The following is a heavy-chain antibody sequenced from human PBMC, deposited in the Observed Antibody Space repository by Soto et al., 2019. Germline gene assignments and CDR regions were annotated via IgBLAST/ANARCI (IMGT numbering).Heavy chain of an antibody. V-gene: IGHV3-23*01. D-gene: IGHD3-3*01. Sequence: GGSLRLSCAASGFTFCSYAMSWGRPAPGKGLEWVSAISGSGGSTYYADSVKGRFTISRDNSKNTLYLQMNSLRAEDTAVYYCAKDRFLEWSPTHMDVWGKGTTVTVSS. CDR3: AKDRFLEWSPTHMDV. CDR1: GFTFCSYA. J-gene: IGHJ6*03. CDR2: ISGSGGST.